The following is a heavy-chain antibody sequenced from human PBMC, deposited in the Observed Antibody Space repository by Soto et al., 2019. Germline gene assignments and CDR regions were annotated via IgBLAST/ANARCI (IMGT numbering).Heavy chain of an antibody. J-gene: IGHJ4*02. CDR2: ISGSGGST. CDR1: GFTFSSYA. Sequence: EVQLLESGGGLVQPGGSLRLSCAASGFTFSSYAMSWVRQAPGKGLEWVSAISGSGGSTYYADSVQGRFTISRDNSKNTLYLQMNSLRAEDTAVYYCAKDGHSSGWFDYWGQGTLVTVSS. V-gene: IGHV3-23*01. CDR3: AKDGHSSGWFDY. D-gene: IGHD6-19*01.